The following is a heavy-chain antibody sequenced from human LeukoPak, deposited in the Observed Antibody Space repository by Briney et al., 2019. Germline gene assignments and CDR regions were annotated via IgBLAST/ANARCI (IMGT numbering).Heavy chain of an antibody. CDR3: ARNYFHYMDV. J-gene: IGHJ6*03. CDR2: INWNGGST. Sequence: GGSLRLSRAASGFPFDDSDTIWARQAPGKGLEWVSGINWNGGSTGYADSVKGRFTISRDNAKNSLYLQMNSLRAEDTALYYCARNYFHYMDVWVRGRTVTVSS. CDR1: GFPFDDSD. V-gene: IGHV3-20*04.